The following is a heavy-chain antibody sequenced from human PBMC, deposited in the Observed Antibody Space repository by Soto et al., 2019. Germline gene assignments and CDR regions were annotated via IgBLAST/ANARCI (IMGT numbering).Heavy chain of an antibody. V-gene: IGHV4-31*03. CDR2: IYYSGST. CDR1: GGSISSGGYY. Sequence: SETLSLTCTVSGGSISSGGYYWSWIRQHPGKGLEWIGYIYYSGSTYYNPSLKSRVTISVDTSKNQFSLKLSSVTAADTAVYYCARAAGDFWSGNWFDPWGQGTLVTVSP. D-gene: IGHD3-3*01. J-gene: IGHJ5*02. CDR3: ARAAGDFWSGNWFDP.